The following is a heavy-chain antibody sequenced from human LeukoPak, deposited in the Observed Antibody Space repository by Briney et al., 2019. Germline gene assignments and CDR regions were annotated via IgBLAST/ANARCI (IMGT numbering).Heavy chain of an antibody. Sequence: PSQTLSLTCTVSGGSMSSGDYYWSWIRQPPGKGLEWIGYIYYSGSTYYNPSLKSRVTISVDTSKNQFSLKLSSVTAADTAVYYCARGESTEAFDIWGQGTMVTVSS. CDR2: IYYSGST. V-gene: IGHV4-30-4*08. CDR3: ARGESTEAFDI. J-gene: IGHJ3*02. CDR1: GGSMSSGDYY.